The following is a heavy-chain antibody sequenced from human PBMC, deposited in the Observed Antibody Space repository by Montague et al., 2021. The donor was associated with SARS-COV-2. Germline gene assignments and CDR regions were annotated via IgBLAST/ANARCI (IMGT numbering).Heavy chain of an antibody. CDR3: ARSGVSIFDFYYFDS. CDR1: GFSISSCYY. D-gene: IGHD3-9*01. CDR2: SYQNGAT. J-gene: IGHJ4*02. Sequence: SETLSLTCSVSGFSISSCYYWCCIRQTPWKGLEWIGSSYQNGATYYSPSLKRPGTILLDTSKNQSSLILTSVTAADTAVYYCARSGVSIFDFYYFDSWGQGALVIVSS. V-gene: IGHV4-38-2*02.